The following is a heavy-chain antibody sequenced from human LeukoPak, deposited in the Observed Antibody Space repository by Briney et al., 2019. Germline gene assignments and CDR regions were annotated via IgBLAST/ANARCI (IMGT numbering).Heavy chain of an antibody. V-gene: IGHV4-30-2*01. J-gene: IGHJ3*02. CDR1: GGSISSGGYY. CDR2: IYHSGST. Sequence: SETLSLTCTVSGGSISSGGYYWSWIRQPPGKGLEWIGYIYHSGSTYYNPSLKSRVTISVDRSKNQFSLKLSSVTAADTAVYYCARDLNSSWFGRSDDAFDIWGQGTMVTVSS. CDR3: ARDLNSSWFGRSDDAFDI. D-gene: IGHD6-13*01.